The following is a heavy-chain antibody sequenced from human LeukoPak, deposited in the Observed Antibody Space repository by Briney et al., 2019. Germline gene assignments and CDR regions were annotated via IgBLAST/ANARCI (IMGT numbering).Heavy chain of an antibody. CDR1: GGSISSYY. J-gene: IGHJ5*02. CDR2: IYTSGST. Sequence: PSETLSLTCAVYGGSISSYYWSWIRQPAGKGLEWIGRIYTSGSTNYNPSLKSRVTMSVDTSKNQFSLKLSSVTAADTAVYYCARDVVYSSGWLALDPWGQGTLVTVSS. D-gene: IGHD6-19*01. V-gene: IGHV4-4*07. CDR3: ARDVVYSSGWLALDP.